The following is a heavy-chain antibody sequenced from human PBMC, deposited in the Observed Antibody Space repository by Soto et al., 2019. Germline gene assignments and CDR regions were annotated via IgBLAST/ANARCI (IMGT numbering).Heavy chain of an antibody. J-gene: IGHJ4*02. CDR3: AKEGTLNTAMVTYYFDY. V-gene: IGHV3-23*01. D-gene: IGHD5-18*01. CDR1: GFTFSCYA. CDR2: ISGSGGST. Sequence: GGSLRLSCAASGFTFSCYAMSWVRQAPGKGLEWVSAISGSGGSTYYADSVKGRFTISRDNSKNTLYLQMNSLRAEDTAVYYCAKEGTLNTAMVTYYFDYWGQGTLVTVSS.